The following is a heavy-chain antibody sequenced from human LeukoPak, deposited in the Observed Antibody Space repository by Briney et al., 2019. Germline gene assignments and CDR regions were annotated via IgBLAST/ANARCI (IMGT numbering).Heavy chain of an antibody. CDR1: GFTFSSYA. J-gene: IGHJ4*02. V-gene: IGHV3-23*01. Sequence: GGTLRLSCAASGFTFSSYAMSWVRQAPGKGLEWVSGISGSGGRTYYVDSVKGRFTISRDNSKNTLYLQMNSLRAEDTAVYYCAKHGQYYDILAGYYLKPYYFDYWGQGTLVTVSS. CDR2: ISGSGGRT. D-gene: IGHD3-9*01. CDR3: AKHGQYYDILAGYYLKPYYFDY.